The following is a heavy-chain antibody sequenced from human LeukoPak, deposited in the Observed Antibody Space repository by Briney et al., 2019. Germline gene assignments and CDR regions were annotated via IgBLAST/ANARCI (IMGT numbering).Heavy chain of an antibody. J-gene: IGHJ3*02. V-gene: IGHV3-7*01. CDR2: IKEDGSEK. CDR1: GFTFSNYW. D-gene: IGHD6-19*01. Sequence: GGSLRLSCAASGFTFSNYWMSWVRQAPGKGLEWVANIKEDGSEKYYVDSVKGRFTISRDNAKNSLSLQMNSLRAEDTAVYFCATDQRLTSSGWSRERVFDIWGQGTMVTVSS. CDR3: ATDQRLTSSGWSRERVFDI.